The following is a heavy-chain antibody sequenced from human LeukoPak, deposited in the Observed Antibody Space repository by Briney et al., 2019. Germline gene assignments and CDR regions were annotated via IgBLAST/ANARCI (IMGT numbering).Heavy chain of an antibody. Sequence: SETLSLTCTVSGGSISSYYWSWIRRPPGKGLEWIGYIYYSGSTNYNPSLKSRVTISVDTSKNQFSLKLSSVTAADTAVYYCARETTVTLKDAFDIWGQGTMVTVSS. J-gene: IGHJ3*02. CDR1: GGSISSYY. D-gene: IGHD4-17*01. CDR2: IYYSGST. V-gene: IGHV4-59*01. CDR3: ARETTVTLKDAFDI.